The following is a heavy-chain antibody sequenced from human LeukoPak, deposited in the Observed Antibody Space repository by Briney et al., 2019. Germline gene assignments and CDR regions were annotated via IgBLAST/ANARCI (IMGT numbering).Heavy chain of an antibody. CDR1: GGSISNYH. J-gene: IGHJ4*02. V-gene: IGHV4-4*07. CDR2: IHTSGNT. D-gene: IGHD6-19*01. CDR3: ARRHISSGWSFDY. Sequence: SETLSLTCTVSGGSISNYHWSWIRQPAGKGLEWISQIHTSGNTNYNPPLKSRVTMSIDTPENQLSLTIRSVTAADTAVYCCARRHISSGWSFDYWGQGILVTVSS.